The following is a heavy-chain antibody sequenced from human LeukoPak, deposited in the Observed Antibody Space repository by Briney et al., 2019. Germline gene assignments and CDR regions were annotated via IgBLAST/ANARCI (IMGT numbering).Heavy chain of an antibody. Sequence: PGGSLGLSCAASGFTFSSYAMNWVRQAPGKGLEWVASITSSGSYTYYAGSVKGRFTISRDNAKNSLYLQMNSLRAEDTAVYYCAKAAATQDESDYWGQGTLVTVSS. J-gene: IGHJ4*02. D-gene: IGHD6-25*01. V-gene: IGHV3-21*06. CDR2: ITSSGSYT. CDR3: AKAAATQDESDY. CDR1: GFTFSSYA.